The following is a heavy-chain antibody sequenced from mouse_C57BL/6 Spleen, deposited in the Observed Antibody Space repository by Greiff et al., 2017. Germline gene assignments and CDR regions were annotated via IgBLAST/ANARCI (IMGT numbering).Heavy chain of an antibody. CDR1: GYTFTDHT. D-gene: IGHD4-1*01. V-gene: IGHV1-78*01. CDR2: IYPRDGST. J-gene: IGHJ2*01. CDR3: AREATNWDFDY. Sequence: VHLVESDAELVKPGASVKISCKVSGYTFTDHTIHWMKQRPEQGLEWIGYIYPRDGSTKYNEKFQGKATLTADKSSSTAYMQLNSLTSEDSAVYFCAREATNWDFDYWGQGTTLTVSS.